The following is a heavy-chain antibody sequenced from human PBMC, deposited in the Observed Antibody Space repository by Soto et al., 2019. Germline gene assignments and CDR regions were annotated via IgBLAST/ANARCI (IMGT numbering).Heavy chain of an antibody. J-gene: IGHJ5*02. Sequence: QVQLQESGPGLVKPSGTLSLTCDVFGASITSSNWWSWVRQSPGGGLEWIGEVFHGGSTNYNPSLKSRVTVSIDKSKNQFSLILTSLTAAHAAVYYCARDRRDFGVPFDPWRQGIRVTVSS. CDR3: ARDRRDFGVPFDP. D-gene: IGHD2-8*01. V-gene: IGHV4-4*02. CDR1: GASITSSNW. CDR2: VFHGGST.